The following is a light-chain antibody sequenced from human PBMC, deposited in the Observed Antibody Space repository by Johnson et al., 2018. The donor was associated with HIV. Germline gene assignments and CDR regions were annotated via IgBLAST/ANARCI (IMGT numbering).Light chain of an antibody. CDR1: SSNIGNNY. V-gene: IGLV1-51*02. CDR3: GTWDSSLSAGI. Sequence: QSVLTQPPSVSAAPGQKVTISCSGSSSNIGNNYVSWYQQFPGTAPKLLIYENNKRPSGIPDRFSGSKSGATATLGITGLQTGDEADYYCGTWDSSLSAGIFGTATKVTVL. J-gene: IGLJ1*01. CDR2: ENN.